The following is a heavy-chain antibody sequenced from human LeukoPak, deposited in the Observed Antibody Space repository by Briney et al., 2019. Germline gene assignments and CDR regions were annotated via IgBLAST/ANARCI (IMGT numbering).Heavy chain of an antibody. D-gene: IGHD6-6*01. Sequence: SETLSLTCAVYGGSFSGYYWSWIRQPPGKGLEWIGEINHSGSTNYNPSLKSRVTISIDTSKNQFSLKLSSVTAVDTAVYYCAREASIAVDYWGQGTLVTVSS. V-gene: IGHV4-34*01. CDR2: INHSGST. J-gene: IGHJ4*02. CDR1: GGSFSGYY. CDR3: AREASIAVDY.